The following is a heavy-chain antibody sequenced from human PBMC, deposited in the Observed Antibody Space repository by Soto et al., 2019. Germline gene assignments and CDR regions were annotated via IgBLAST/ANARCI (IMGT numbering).Heavy chain of an antibody. CDR2: TRNKANSYTT. CDR1: GFTFSDHY. V-gene: IGHV3-72*01. CDR3: ARETYYDFWSGYYKSPRGNYYYYGMDV. J-gene: IGHJ6*02. D-gene: IGHD3-3*01. Sequence: GESLKISCAASGFTFSDHYMDWVRQAPGKGLEWVGRTRNKANSYTTEYAASVKGRFTISRDDSKNSLYLQMNSLKTEDTAVYYCARETYYDFWSGYYKSPRGNYYYYGMDVWGQGTTVTVSS.